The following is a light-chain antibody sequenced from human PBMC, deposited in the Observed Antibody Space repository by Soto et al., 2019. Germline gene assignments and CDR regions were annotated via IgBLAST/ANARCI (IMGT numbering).Light chain of an antibody. CDR1: QSVSSD. CDR2: GAS. Sequence: EIVMTQAPDTLSVSPGERVTLSCRASQSVSSDLAWYQQKPGQAPRLLIYGASTRATDIAARFSGSGSGTAFALPISSLQSADFAVYYCHQYNNWPPYTFGQGTKLEIK. CDR3: HQYNNWPPYT. V-gene: IGKV3-15*01. J-gene: IGKJ2*01.